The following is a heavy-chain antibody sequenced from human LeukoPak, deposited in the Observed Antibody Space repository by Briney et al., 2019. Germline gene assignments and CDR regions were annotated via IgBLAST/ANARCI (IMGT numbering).Heavy chain of an antibody. J-gene: IGHJ4*02. Sequence: ASVKVSCKASGYTFTSYDINWVRQATGQGLEWMGWMNPNSGNTGFAQKFQGRVTMTRNTSISTAYMELSSLRSEDTAVYYCARVTTMVRGVGLGYWGQGTLVTVSS. CDR3: ARVTTMVRGVGLGY. CDR1: GYTFTSYD. CDR2: MNPNSGNT. V-gene: IGHV1-8*01. D-gene: IGHD3-10*01.